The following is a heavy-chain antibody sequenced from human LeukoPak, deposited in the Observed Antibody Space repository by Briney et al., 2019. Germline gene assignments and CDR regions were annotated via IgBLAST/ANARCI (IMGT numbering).Heavy chain of an antibody. J-gene: IGHJ4*02. CDR2: IYYSGST. Sequence: PSETLSLTCTVSGASIDSTDYYWGWIRQPPGKGLEWIGSIYYSGSTYYNPSLKSRVTISVDTSKNQFSLKLSSVTAADTAVYYCARRPGYYGSGSYNYWGQGTLVTVSS. CDR3: ARRPGYYGSGSYNY. V-gene: IGHV4-39*01. CDR1: GASIDSTDYY. D-gene: IGHD3-10*01.